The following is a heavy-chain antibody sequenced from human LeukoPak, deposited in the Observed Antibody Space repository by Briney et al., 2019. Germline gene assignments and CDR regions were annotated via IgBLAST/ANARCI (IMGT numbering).Heavy chain of an antibody. J-gene: IGHJ4*02. V-gene: IGHV3-23*01. CDR2: ISGSGGST. CDR1: GFTFSSYG. D-gene: IGHD3-16*02. Sequence: GGSLRLSCAASGFTFSSYGMSWVRQAPGKGLEWVSAISGSGGSTYYADSVKGRFTISRDNSKNTLYLQMNSLRAEDTAAYYCAREVRRRGLRLGESSSEGYYFDYWGQGTLVTVSS. CDR3: AREVRRRGLRLGESSSEGYYFDY.